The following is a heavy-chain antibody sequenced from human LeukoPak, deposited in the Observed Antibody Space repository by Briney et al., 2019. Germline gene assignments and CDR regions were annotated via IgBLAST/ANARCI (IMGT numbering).Heavy chain of an antibody. Sequence: PGGSLRLSCAASGFTFSSYSMNWVRQAPGKGLEWVSSISSSSSYIYYADSVKGRFTISRDNAKNSLYLQMNSLRAEDTAVYYCAKDPSEYYGMDVWGQGTTVTVSS. J-gene: IGHJ6*02. CDR2: ISSSSSYI. CDR3: AKDPSEYYGMDV. V-gene: IGHV3-21*04. CDR1: GFTFSSYS.